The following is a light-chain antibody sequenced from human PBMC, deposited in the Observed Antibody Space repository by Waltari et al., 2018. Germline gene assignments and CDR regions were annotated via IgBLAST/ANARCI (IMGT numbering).Light chain of an antibody. CDR2: KET. CDR1: VLPTQH. Sequence: SYELTQPPSVAVSPGQTATIPCSGDVLPTQHAYWYQQKPGQGPVRVMKKETERRAGCPDRFSGSSSGATVALTISGVQAEDEADYYGQSADRRGSYHCVFGGGTKLTVL. J-gene: IGLJ3*02. V-gene: IGLV3-25*03. CDR3: QSADRRGSYHCV.